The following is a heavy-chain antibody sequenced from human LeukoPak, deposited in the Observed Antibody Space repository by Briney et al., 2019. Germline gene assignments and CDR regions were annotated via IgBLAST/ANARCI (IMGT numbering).Heavy chain of an antibody. CDR2: IWYDGSNK. CDR3: AREAYSSSWYSPVYYYYGMDV. V-gene: IGHV3-33*01. CDR1: GFTFSSYG. J-gene: IGHJ6*02. D-gene: IGHD6-13*01. Sequence: GGSLRLSCAASGFTFSSYGMHWVRQAPGKGLEWVAVIWYDGSNKYYADSVKGRFTISRDNSKNTLYLQMNSLRAEDTAMYYCAREAYSSSWYSPVYYYYGMDVWGQGTTVTVSS.